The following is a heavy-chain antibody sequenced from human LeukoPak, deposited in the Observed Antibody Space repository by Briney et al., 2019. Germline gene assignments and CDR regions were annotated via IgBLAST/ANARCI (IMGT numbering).Heavy chain of an antibody. Sequence: GGSLRLSCAASGITLSTYWMSWVRQAPGKGLEWVANIKQDGREKNYVDSVKGRFTISRDNARNSLYLQMDSLRAEDTALYYCARGGLYWHIWGQGTMVTVSS. CDR3: ARGGLYWHI. J-gene: IGHJ3*02. CDR1: GITLSTYW. D-gene: IGHD2-15*01. CDR2: IKQDGREK. V-gene: IGHV3-7*04.